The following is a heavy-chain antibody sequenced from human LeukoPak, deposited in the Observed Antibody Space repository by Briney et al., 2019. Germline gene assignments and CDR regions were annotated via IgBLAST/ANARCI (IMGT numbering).Heavy chain of an antibody. V-gene: IGHV4-34*01. CDR3: ARGGYYDYVWGSYRHNDYFDY. CDR1: GGSISSYY. Sequence: SETLSLTCTVSGGSISSYYWSWIRQPPGKGLEWIGEINHSGSTNYNPSLKSRVTISVDTSKNKFSLKLSSVTAADTAVYYCARGGYYDYVWGSYRHNDYFDYWGQGTLVTVSS. CDR2: INHSGST. D-gene: IGHD3-16*02. J-gene: IGHJ4*02.